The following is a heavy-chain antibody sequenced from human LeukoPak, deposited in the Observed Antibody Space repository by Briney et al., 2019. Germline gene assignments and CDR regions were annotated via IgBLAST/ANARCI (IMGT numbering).Heavy chain of an antibody. J-gene: IGHJ6*02. CDR3: ARDGYSSSSGSNYYYYGMDV. CDR2: IYSGGST. Sequence: PGGSLRPSCAASGFTVSSNYMSWVRQATGKGLEWVSVIYSGGSTYYADSVKGRFTISRDNSKNTLYLQMNSLRAEDTAVYYCARDGYSSSSGSNYYYYGMDVWGQGTTVTVSS. V-gene: IGHV3-66*01. D-gene: IGHD6-6*01. CDR1: GFTVSSNY.